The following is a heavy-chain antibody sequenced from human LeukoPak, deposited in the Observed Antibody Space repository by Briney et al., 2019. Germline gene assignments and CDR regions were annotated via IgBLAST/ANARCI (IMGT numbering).Heavy chain of an antibody. CDR2: INSDGRST. Sequence: GGSLRLSCAASGLTFSSYWMHWGRQAPGQGLVWVSRINSDGRSTSYADSVKSRFTISRDNAKNTLYLQMNSLRAEDTAVYYCARPRNDILSGFHYYYGLDVWGQGTTVTVSS. CDR1: GLTFSSYW. J-gene: IGHJ6*02. V-gene: IGHV3-74*01. CDR3: ARPRNDILSGFHYYYGLDV. D-gene: IGHD3-9*01.